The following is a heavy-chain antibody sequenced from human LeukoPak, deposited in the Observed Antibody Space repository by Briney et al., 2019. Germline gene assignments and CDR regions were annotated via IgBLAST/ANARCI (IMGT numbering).Heavy chain of an antibody. Sequence: GRSRRLSCAASGLTVSSSYMSWVRQAPGKGLEWVSIIYNDGSTYYADSMKGRFTISRDNSKNTLYLQVNSLRAEDTAMYYCARNILFAFDIWGQGTMVTVSS. J-gene: IGHJ3*02. CDR3: ARNILFAFDI. CDR1: GLTVSSSY. CDR2: IYNDGST. V-gene: IGHV3-53*01.